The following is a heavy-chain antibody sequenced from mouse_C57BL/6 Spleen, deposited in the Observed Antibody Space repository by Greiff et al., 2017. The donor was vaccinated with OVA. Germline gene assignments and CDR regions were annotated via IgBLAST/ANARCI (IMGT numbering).Heavy chain of an antibody. J-gene: IGHJ4*01. V-gene: IGHV1-55*01. CDR3: ARGGYGSSLGYAMDY. Sequence: QVQLQQPGAELVKPGASVKMSCKASGYTFTSYWITWVKQRPGQGLEWIGDIYPGSGSTNYNEKFKSKATLTVDTSSSTAYMQLSSLTSEDSAVYYGARGGYGSSLGYAMDYWGQGTSVTVSS. D-gene: IGHD1-1*01. CDR2: IYPGSGST. CDR1: GYTFTSYW.